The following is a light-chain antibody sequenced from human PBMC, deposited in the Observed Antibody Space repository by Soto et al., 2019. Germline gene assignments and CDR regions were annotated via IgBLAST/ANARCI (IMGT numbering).Light chain of an antibody. CDR2: YHS. Sequence: DIPMTQSPSSLSASVGDRLTLTCKASQDISDSLNWYQLKPWNAPQLLMYYHSKLETCVPSRFSGTGSGKDFTVTISSLKPEDFATYSCQQDASLPLTFGGGTKVESK. J-gene: IGKJ4*01. V-gene: IGKV1-33*01. CDR1: QDISDS. CDR3: QQDASLPLT.